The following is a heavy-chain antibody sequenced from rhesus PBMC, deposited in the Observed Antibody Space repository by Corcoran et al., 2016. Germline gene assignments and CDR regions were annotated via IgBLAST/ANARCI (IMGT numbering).Heavy chain of an antibody. CDR1: GGSISSGYG. V-gene: IGHV4S7*01. CDR2: IYGIIGST. D-gene: IGHD3-34*01. CDR3: ARVGWGDYYYYGLDS. J-gene: IGHJ6*01. Sequence: QVQLQESGPGLVKPSETLSLTCAVSGGSISSGYGWSWIRQPPGKGREGIGHIYGIIGSTSYTPALKSRGTISKATSKNQFSLKLSSVTAADTAVYYCARVGWGDYYYYGLDSWGQGVVVTVSS.